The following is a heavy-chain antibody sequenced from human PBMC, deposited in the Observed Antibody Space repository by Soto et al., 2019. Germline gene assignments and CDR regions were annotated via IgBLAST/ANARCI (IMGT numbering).Heavy chain of an antibody. CDR2: VSHSGST. V-gene: IGHV4-31*03. Sequence: QVRLQESGPGLVKPSQTLSLTCTVSGGSISSAAYYWSWIRQHPGKGLEWMGYVSHSGSTYYNPSLKCRVIISVGTSKNQFSLSLTSVTAADTAVYYCAREYTYGSNFFDCWGHGALVTVSS. CDR1: GGSISSAAYY. D-gene: IGHD5-18*01. J-gene: IGHJ4*01. CDR3: AREYTYGSNFFDC.